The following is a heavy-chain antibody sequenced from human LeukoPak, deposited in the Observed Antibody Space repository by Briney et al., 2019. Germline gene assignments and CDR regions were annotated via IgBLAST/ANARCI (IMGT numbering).Heavy chain of an antibody. CDR3: AKGSTQLGISGYFDY. V-gene: IGHV3-23*01. Sequence: GGSLRLSCAASGFTFSSYVMHWVRQAPGKGLEWVSATVGGGSPNTYHADSVKGRFTISRDNSKNTLFLQMNSLRAEDTAVYYCAKGSTQLGISGYFDYWGQGTLVTVSS. CDR1: GFTFSSYV. D-gene: IGHD1-1*01. J-gene: IGHJ4*02. CDR2: TVGGGSPNT.